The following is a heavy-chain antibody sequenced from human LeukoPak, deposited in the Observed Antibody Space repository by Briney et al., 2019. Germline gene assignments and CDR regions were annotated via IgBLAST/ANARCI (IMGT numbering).Heavy chain of an antibody. CDR2: IWYDGSNK. Sequence: GSLRLSCAASGFTFSSYGMHWVRQAPGKGVGWVAVIWYDGSNKYYADSVKGRFTISRDNSKNTLYLQMNSLRAEDAAVYYCAKNSPEGFDYWGQGTLVTVSS. J-gene: IGHJ4*02. CDR3: AKNSPEGFDY. D-gene: IGHD1-14*01. V-gene: IGHV3-33*06. CDR1: GFTFSSYG.